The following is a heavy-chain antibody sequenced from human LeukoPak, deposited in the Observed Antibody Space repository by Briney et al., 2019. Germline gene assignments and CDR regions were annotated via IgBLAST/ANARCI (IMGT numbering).Heavy chain of an antibody. J-gene: IGHJ4*02. V-gene: IGHV1-2*02. CDR1: GYTFTDYY. CDR2: INPNSGGT. Sequence: GASVKVSCKASGYTFTDYYMHWVRQAPGQGLEWMGWINPNSGGTNYAQKSLGRVTMTSDTSISTAYMEVSRLRSDDTALYYCARVRGARANYFDYWGEGTLVTVSS. D-gene: IGHD2-15*01. CDR3: ARVRGARANYFDY.